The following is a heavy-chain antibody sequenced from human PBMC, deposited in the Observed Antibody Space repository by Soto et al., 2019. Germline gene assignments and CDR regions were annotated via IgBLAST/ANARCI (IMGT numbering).Heavy chain of an antibody. Sequence: QVPLVQSGAEVKKPGASVKVSCKASGYTFTSYGISWVRQAPGQGLEWMGWISAYNGNTNYAQKLQGRATMTTHTSMSTAYMALRSLRSDDTAVYYCARDTYGSGAGYWGQGTVVTVSS. D-gene: IGHD3-10*01. CDR1: GYTFTSYG. CDR2: ISAYNGNT. V-gene: IGHV1-18*01. CDR3: ARDTYGSGAGY. J-gene: IGHJ4*02.